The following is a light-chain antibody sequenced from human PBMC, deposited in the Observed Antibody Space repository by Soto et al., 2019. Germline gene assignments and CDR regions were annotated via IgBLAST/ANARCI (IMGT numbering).Light chain of an antibody. V-gene: IGKV1-33*01. J-gene: IGKJ5*01. Sequence: DIQMTQSPSSLSASVGDRVTITCQASQDITNYLNWYQQKPGKAPKLLIHDSSNLETGVPSRFSGNGSGTFFSLSISRLQPEDIATYYCQQYESLPLTFGQGTRLEIK. CDR1: QDITNY. CDR2: DSS. CDR3: QQYESLPLT.